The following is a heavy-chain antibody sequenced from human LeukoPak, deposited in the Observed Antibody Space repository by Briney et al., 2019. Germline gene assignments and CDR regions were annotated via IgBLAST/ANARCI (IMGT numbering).Heavy chain of an antibody. CDR2: ISYDGSNK. Sequence: GGSLRLSCAASGFTFSSYGMHWVRQAPGKGLEWVAVISYDGSNKYYADSVKGRFTISRDNSKNTLYLQMNSLRTEDTAVYYCTRREEQQLVQKPFDYWGQGTLVTVSS. CDR1: GFTFSSYG. V-gene: IGHV3-30*03. D-gene: IGHD6-13*01. J-gene: IGHJ4*02. CDR3: TRREEQQLVQKPFDY.